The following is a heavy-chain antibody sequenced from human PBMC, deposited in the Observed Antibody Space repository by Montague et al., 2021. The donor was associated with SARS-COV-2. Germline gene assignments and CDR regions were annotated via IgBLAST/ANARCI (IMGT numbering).Heavy chain of an antibody. CDR3: ARVQGIAMTVVVFGAFDI. CDR1: GGSISSGGYN. D-gene: IGHD3-22*01. CDR2: NYYSGNT. Sequence: TLSLTCTVSGGSISSGGYNWSCIRQHTGKDLVWIGYNYYSGNTYYNPSLKSRVTISVDTSKNQFSLKLSSVTAADTAVYYCARVQGIAMTVVVFGAFDIWGQGTMVTVSS. J-gene: IGHJ3*02. V-gene: IGHV4-31*03.